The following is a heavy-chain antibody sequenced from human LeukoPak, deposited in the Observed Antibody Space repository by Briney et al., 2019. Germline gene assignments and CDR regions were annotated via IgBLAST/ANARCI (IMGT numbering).Heavy chain of an antibody. D-gene: IGHD6-13*01. CDR3: ARDRDSSSWSDY. CDR1: GYTFTSYD. CDR2: INVYNGNT. V-gene: IGHV1-18*04. Sequence: ASLKVSCTASGYTFTSYDISWVRQAPGQGLELMGWINVYNGNTNYAQKLQGRVTMTTDTSTSTAYMELRSLRSDDTAFYYCARDRDSSSWSDYWGQGTLVIVSS. J-gene: IGHJ4*02.